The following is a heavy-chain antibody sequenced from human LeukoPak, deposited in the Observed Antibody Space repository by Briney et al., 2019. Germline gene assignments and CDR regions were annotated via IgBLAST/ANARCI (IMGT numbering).Heavy chain of an antibody. CDR2: ISTNIGGT. CDR1: RSILTPSE. J-gene: IGHJ4*02. V-gene: IGHV1-2*02. D-gene: IGHD4-17*01. CDR3: ARDDVTTGGAIDY. Sequence: ARSILTPSEMNCVPGSRGPGLQGMGWISTNIGGTTYAQKFQGRVTMTRDTTISTAYMELSRLRSDDTAVYYCARDDVTTGGAIDYWGQGTLVTVSS.